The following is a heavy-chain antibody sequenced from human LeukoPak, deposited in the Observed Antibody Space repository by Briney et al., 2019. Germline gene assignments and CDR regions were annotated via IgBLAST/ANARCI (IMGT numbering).Heavy chain of an antibody. Sequence: GGSLRLSCAASGFTFSSYSMNWVRQAPGKGLEWVSSISSSSSYIYYADSVKGRFTISRDNAKNSLYLQMNSLRAEDTAVYYCARVSSDRSAFDIWGQGTLVTVSS. CDR3: ARVSSDRSAFDI. V-gene: IGHV3-21*01. CDR2: ISSSSSYI. J-gene: IGHJ3*02. D-gene: IGHD2-15*01. CDR1: GFTFSSYS.